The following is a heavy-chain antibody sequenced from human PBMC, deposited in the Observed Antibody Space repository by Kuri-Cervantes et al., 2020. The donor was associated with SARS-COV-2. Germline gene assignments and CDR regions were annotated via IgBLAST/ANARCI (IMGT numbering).Heavy chain of an antibody. CDR1: GGSFSGYY. V-gene: IGHV4-34*01. Sequence: GSLRLSCAVYGGSFSGYYWSWIRQPPGKGLEWIGEINHSGSTNYNPSLKSRVTISVDTSKNQFSLKLSSVTAADTAVYYCARAPSWVAAGTFYAYYYYMDVWGKGTAVTVSS. D-gene: IGHD6-13*01. J-gene: IGHJ6*03. CDR3: ARAPSWVAAGTFYAYYYYMDV. CDR2: INHSGST.